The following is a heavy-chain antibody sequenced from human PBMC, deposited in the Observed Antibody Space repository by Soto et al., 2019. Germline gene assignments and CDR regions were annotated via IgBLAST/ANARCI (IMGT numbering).Heavy chain of an antibody. D-gene: IGHD5-12*01. V-gene: IGHV1-24*01. CDR3: ATYGMATILNWFDP. Sequence: GASVNVSCKVSGYTLTELSMHWVRQAPGKGLEWMGGFDPEDGETIYAQKFQGRVTMTEDTSTDTAYMELSSLRSEDTAVYYCATYGMATILNWFDPWGQGTLVTVSS. CDR1: GYTLTELS. CDR2: FDPEDGET. J-gene: IGHJ5*02.